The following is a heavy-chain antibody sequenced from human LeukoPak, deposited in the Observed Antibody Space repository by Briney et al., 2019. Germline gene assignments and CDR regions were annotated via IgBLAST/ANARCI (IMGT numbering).Heavy chain of an antibody. CDR1: GGSFSGYY. V-gene: IGHV4-34*01. CDR2: INHSGST. CDR3: ARAPGGPKKWNWLDP. D-gene: IGHD3-16*01. Sequence: SETLSLTCAVYGGSFSGYYWSWIRQPPGKGLEWIGEINHSGSTNYNPSLKSRVTISVDTSKNQFSLKLSSVTAADTAVYYCARAPGGPKKWNWLDPWGQGTLVTVSS. J-gene: IGHJ5*02.